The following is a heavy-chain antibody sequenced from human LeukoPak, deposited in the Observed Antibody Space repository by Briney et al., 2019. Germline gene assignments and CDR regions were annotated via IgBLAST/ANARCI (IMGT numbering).Heavy chain of an antibody. D-gene: IGHD2-8*01. CDR3: AREYVRYFDY. V-gene: IGHV4-59*12. CDR2: IYYSGST. Sequence: SETLSLTCTVSGGSISSYYWSWIRQPPGKGLEWIGYIYYSGSTNYNPSLKSRVTISVDTSKNQFSLKLSSVTAADTAVYYCAREYVRYFDYWGQGTLVTVSS. CDR1: GGSISSYY. J-gene: IGHJ4*02.